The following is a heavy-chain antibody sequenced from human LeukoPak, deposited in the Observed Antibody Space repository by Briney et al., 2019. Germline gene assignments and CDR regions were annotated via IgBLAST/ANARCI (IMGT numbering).Heavy chain of an antibody. CDR2: ISGSGDNT. J-gene: IGHJ4*02. Sequence: GGSLRLSCAASGFTFSSYAMSWVRQAPGKGLEWVSGISGSGDNTYYADSVKGRFTISRDNSKNTLYVQVNSLGTEGTAAYYCAKGSYYDSSGSFYFDYWGQGTLVTVSS. CDR1: GFTFSSYA. V-gene: IGHV3-23*01. D-gene: IGHD3-22*01. CDR3: AKGSYYDSSGSFYFDY.